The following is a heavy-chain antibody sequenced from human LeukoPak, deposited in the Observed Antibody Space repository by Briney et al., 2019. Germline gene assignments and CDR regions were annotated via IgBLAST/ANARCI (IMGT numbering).Heavy chain of an antibody. Sequence: GASVKVSCKVSGYTLTELSMHWVRQAPGKGREWMGGFDPEDGETIYAQKFQGRVTMTEDTSTDTAYMELSSMRSEDTAVYYCATGIHCSSTSCPEPTDYWGQGTLVTVSS. CDR1: GYTLTELS. J-gene: IGHJ4*02. V-gene: IGHV1-24*01. CDR3: ATGIHCSSTSCPEPTDY. CDR2: FDPEDGET. D-gene: IGHD2-2*01.